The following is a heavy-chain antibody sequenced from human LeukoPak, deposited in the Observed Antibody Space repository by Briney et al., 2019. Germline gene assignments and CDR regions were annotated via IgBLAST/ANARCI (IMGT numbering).Heavy chain of an antibody. J-gene: IGHJ4*02. CDR1: GFTFSTYS. Sequence: GGSLRLSCAASGFTFSTYSMNWVRQAPGKGLEWVSSISSSSSYIYYADSVKGRFTISRDNAKNSLYLQMNSLRAEDTAVYYCARDRGFVVVVTDYFDYWGQGTLVTVSS. CDR3: ARDRGFVVVVTDYFDY. V-gene: IGHV3-21*01. D-gene: IGHD2-21*02. CDR2: ISSSSSYI.